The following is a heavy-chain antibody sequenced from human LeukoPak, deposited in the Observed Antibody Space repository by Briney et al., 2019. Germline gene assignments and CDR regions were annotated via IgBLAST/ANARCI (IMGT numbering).Heavy chain of an antibody. CDR3: ARLRDGYNEINYFDY. CDR2: ISAYNGNT. V-gene: IGHV1-18*04. D-gene: IGHD5-24*01. Sequence: ASVKVSCKASGYTFTGYYMHWVRQAPGQGLEWMGWISAYNGNTNYAQKLQGRVTMTTDTSTSTAYMELRSLRSDDTALYYCARLRDGYNEINYFDYWGQGTLVTVSS. CDR1: GYTFTGYY. J-gene: IGHJ4*02.